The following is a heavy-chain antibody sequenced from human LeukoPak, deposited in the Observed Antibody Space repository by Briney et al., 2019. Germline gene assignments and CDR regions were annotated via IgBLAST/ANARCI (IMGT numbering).Heavy chain of an antibody. CDR3: ARGRTYSSSWPFDY. CDR1: GFTFSSYS. CDR2: ISRGSSTI. J-gene: IGHJ4*02. D-gene: IGHD6-13*01. Sequence: GGSLRLSCAASGFTFSSYSMDWVRQAPGKGLEWVSSISRGSSTIYYADSVKGRFTISRDNAINSLYLQMNSLRAEDTAVYYCARGRTYSSSWPFDYWGQGTLVTVSS. V-gene: IGHV3-48*01.